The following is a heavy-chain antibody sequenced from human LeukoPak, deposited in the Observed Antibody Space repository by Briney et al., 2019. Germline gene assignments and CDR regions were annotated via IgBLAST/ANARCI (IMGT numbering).Heavy chain of an antibody. CDR3: AKTVVRGVIKYYFDY. V-gene: IGHV3-23*01. D-gene: IGHD3-10*01. CDR1: GFTFSSYA. CDR2: ISGGGGGT. J-gene: IGHJ4*02. Sequence: GGSLRLSCAASGFTFSSYAMSWVRQAPGKGLAWVSAISGGGGGTYYADSVKGRFTISRDNSKNTLYLQMNSLRAEDTAVYYCAKTVVRGVIKYYFDYWGQGTLVTVSS.